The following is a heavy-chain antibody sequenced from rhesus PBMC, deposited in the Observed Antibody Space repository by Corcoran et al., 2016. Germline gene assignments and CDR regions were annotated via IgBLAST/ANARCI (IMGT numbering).Heavy chain of an antibody. CDR3: ASAYGLDS. J-gene: IGHJ6*01. Sequence: QVQLQESGPGLVKPSETLSLTCAVSGGSISSTSWNWIRQPQGKGLEWIGRIYGVSGSTSYNPSLTSRVNSSTDTSKNQFARKLSSVTAADTAGYYCASAYGLDSWGQGVVVTVSS. CDR2: IYGVSGST. CDR1: GGSISSTS. V-gene: IGHV4-147*01.